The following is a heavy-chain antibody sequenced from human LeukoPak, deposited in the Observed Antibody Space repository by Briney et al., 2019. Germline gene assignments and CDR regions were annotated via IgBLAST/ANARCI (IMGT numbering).Heavy chain of an antibody. D-gene: IGHD3-22*01. CDR3: AKRGVVIRVILVGFYKEAYYFDS. J-gene: IGHJ4*02. CDR2: MSGSGGGT. Sequence: GGSLRLSCEASGFAFSYYWMHWVRQAPGKGLEWVAGMSGSGGGTNYADSVKGRFTVSRDNSKNTLYLQMKSLRAEDTAVYFCAKRGVVIRVILVGFYKEAYYFDSWGQGALVTVSS. CDR1: GFAFSYYW. V-gene: IGHV3-23*01.